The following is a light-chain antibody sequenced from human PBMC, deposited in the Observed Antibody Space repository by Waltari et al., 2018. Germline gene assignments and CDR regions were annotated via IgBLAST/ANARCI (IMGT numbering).Light chain of an antibody. CDR1: QSISSW. V-gene: IGKV1-5*03. J-gene: IGKJ3*01. CDR2: KAS. Sequence: DIQMTQSPSTLSASVGDRVTITCRASQSISSWVAWYQQKPGTAPKLLIYKASTLETGVPSRFRGSGFGTEFTLTISSLQPDDFATYYCQQYNTYSAVGPGTKVDI. CDR3: QQYNTYSA.